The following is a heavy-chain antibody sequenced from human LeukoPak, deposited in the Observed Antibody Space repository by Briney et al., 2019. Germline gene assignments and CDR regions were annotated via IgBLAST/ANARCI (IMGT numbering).Heavy chain of an antibody. J-gene: IGHJ4*02. CDR2: VHYRGST. Sequence: SETLSLTCTVSRGSISSSYWSWIRQPPGKGLEWIGNVHYRGSTNYNPSLKSRVTISVDTSKNQFSLKLTSVTVADTAVYYCAREGGFYRPLDYSGQGTLVTVSS. V-gene: IGHV4-59*12. CDR1: RGSISSSY. CDR3: AREGGFYRPLDY. D-gene: IGHD3-3*01.